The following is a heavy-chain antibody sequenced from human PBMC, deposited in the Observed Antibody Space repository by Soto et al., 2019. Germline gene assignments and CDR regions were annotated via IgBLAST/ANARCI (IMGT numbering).Heavy chain of an antibody. J-gene: IGHJ3*01. CDR1: GFTLSMSA. CDR2: ISDSGDRT. Sequence: EVQLMESGGGLVQPGGSLRLSCAGSGFTLSMSAVSWVRQAPGKGLEWVSYISDSGDRTYYADSVKGRFTISRDRSKKTVSLQMNTLRAEDTALYYCAKDRGIIVKAGYAFDVWGQGTMVTVSS. V-gene: IGHV3-23*01. D-gene: IGHD3-16*02. CDR3: AKDRGIIVKAGYAFDV.